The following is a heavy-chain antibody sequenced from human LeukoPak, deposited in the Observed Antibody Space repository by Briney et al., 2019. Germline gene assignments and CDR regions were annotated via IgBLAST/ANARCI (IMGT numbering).Heavy chain of an antibody. J-gene: IGHJ6*02. CDR2: IYYSGTT. D-gene: IGHD3-10*01. Sequence: PSETPSLTCSVSGGSVSSGRFYWTWIRQPPGKGLEWIGYIYYSGTTNYNPSLKSRVTISLDTSKNQFSLRLSSVTAADTAVYYCARGGKYYYYYGMDVWGQGTTVTVSS. CDR1: GGSVSSGRFY. CDR3: ARGGKYYYYYGMDV. V-gene: IGHV4-61*01.